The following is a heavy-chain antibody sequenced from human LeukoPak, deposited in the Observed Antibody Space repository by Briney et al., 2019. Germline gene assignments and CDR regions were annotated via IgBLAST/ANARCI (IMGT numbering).Heavy chain of an antibody. CDR1: GCTFGSYA. D-gene: IGHD3-9*01. CDR2: IAHDETNR. J-gene: IGHJ4*02. CDR3: ARDLTPGAPDYFDY. Sequence: GWSLTLSCATSGCTFGSYAMHWVRQAPGKGLEWVAVIAHDETNRFCADSVRGRFTISRDNSMNTLYLRMNSLRPEDTAVYFCARDLTPGAPDYFDYWGQGTLVTVSS. V-gene: IGHV3-30*04.